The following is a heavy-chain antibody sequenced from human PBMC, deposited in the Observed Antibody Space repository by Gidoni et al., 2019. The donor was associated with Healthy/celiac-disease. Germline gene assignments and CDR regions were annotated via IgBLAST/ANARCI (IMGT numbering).Heavy chain of an antibody. J-gene: IGHJ3*02. CDR3: AKDQNKSRMYNWNPDAFDI. CDR1: GFTFEDEA. V-gene: IGHV3-9*01. D-gene: IGHD1-1*01. CDR2: ISWPSGSI. Sequence: EVQRVESGGGWVQRGRALRLSCAAAGFTFEDEARHWVRQAPGKGLEWVSGISWPSGSIGYADSVKGRFTISRDNAKNSLYLQMNRLSAEDTALYYCAKDQNKSRMYNWNPDAFDIWGQGTMLTVSS.